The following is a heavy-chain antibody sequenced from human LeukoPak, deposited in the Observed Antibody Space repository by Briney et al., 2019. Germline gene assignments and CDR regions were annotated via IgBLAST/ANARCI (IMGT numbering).Heavy chain of an antibody. D-gene: IGHD3-10*01. J-gene: IGHJ5*02. Sequence: ASVKVSCKASGYTFTSYDINWVRQATAQGLVWMGWMNPNSGNTGYAQKFQGRVTMTRNTSISTAYMELSSLRSEDTAVYYCARRRSFGRGPRGLNNWFDPWGQGTLVTVSS. CDR3: ARRRSFGRGPRGLNNWFDP. CDR1: GYTFTSYD. V-gene: IGHV1-8*01. CDR2: MNPNSGNT.